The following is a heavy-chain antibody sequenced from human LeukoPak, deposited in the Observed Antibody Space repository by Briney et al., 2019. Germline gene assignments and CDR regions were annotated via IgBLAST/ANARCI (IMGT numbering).Heavy chain of an antibody. CDR3: ARVGSSGWFDY. V-gene: IGHV4-61*02. CDR1: GGSISSGSYY. J-gene: IGHJ4*02. D-gene: IGHD6-19*01. Sequence: SETLSLTCTVSGGSISSGSYYWSWIRQPAGKGLEWIGRIYTSGSTNYNPSLKSRVTISVDTSKNQFSLKLSSVTAADTAVYYCARVGSSGWFDYWGQGTLVTVSS. CDR2: IYTSGST.